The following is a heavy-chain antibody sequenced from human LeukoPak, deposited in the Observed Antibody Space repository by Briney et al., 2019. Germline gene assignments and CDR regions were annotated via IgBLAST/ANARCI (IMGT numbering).Heavy chain of an antibody. CDR1: GGSISNYY. D-gene: IGHD6-6*01. Sequence: PSETLSLTCTVSGGSISNYYWGWIRQPPGKGLEWIGYIHYSGSTNYNPSLKSRVTISVDTSKNQFSLKLSSVTAADTAVYYCARGPGQLVHFDYWGQGTLVTVSS. CDR3: ARGPGQLVHFDY. J-gene: IGHJ4*02. CDR2: IHYSGST. V-gene: IGHV4-59*01.